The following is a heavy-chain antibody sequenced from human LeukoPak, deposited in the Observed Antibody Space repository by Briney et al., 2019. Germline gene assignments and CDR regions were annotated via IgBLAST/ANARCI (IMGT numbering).Heavy chain of an antibody. CDR3: ARAQGEDYYGSH. CDR1: GYTFTGYY. D-gene: IGHD3-10*01. V-gene: IGHV1-2*02. J-gene: IGHJ4*02. Sequence: ASVKVSCKASGYTFTGYYMHWVRQAPGQGLEWMGWINPNSGGTNYAQKFQGRVTMTRDTSISTAYMELSRLRSEDTAVYYCARAQGEDYYGSHWGQGTLVSVSS. CDR2: INPNSGGT.